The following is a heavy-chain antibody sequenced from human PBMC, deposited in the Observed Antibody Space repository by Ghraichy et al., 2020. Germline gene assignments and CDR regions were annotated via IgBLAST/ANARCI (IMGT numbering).Heavy chain of an antibody. J-gene: IGHJ4*02. D-gene: IGHD2-15*01. CDR2: ISYDGSNK. CDR1: GFTFSSYA. Sequence: GGSLRLSCAASGFTFSSYAMHWVRQAPGKGLEWVAVISYDGSNKYYADSVKGRFTISRDNSKNTLYLQMNSLRAEDTAVYYCARRLGYCSGGSCWRGGAFDYWGQGTLVTVSS. CDR3: ARRLGYCSGGSCWRGGAFDY. V-gene: IGHV3-30-3*01.